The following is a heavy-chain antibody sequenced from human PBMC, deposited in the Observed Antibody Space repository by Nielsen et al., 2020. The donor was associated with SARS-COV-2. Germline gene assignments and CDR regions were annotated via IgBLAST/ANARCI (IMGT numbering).Heavy chain of an antibody. Sequence: GGSLRLSCAASGFTFSSYWMNWVRQAPGKGLEWVANIKQDGSEKYYGDSVKGRFTISRDNSKNSLYLQMNSLRTEDTALYYCAKGSYYGSGSYYPADYWGQGTLVTVSS. CDR3: AKGSYYGSGSYYPADY. J-gene: IGHJ4*02. CDR1: GFTFSSYW. D-gene: IGHD3-10*01. V-gene: IGHV3-7*03. CDR2: IKQDGSEK.